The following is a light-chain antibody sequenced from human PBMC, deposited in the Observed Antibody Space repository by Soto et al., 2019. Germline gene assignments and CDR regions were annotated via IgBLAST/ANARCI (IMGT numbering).Light chain of an antibody. Sequence: QSVLTQPASVSGSPGQSITISCTGNSSDVWSYNLVSWYQHHPGKAPKLMIYEVSKRPSGVSNRFSGSKSGNTASLTISGLQAEDEADYYCCSYAGSSTFPYVFGTGTKVTVL. CDR3: CSYAGSSTFPYV. J-gene: IGLJ1*01. CDR2: EVS. V-gene: IGLV2-23*02. CDR1: SSDVWSYNL.